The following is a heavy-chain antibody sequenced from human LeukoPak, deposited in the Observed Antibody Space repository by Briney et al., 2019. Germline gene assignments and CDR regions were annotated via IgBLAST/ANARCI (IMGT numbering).Heavy chain of an antibody. J-gene: IGHJ3*01. CDR2: IIGSGSEM. CDR3: AKVQSDIVGAMFFSFDV. D-gene: IGHD1-26*01. CDR1: GFTFNSYS. V-gene: IGHV3-21*06. Sequence: PGGSLRLSCGGSGFTFNSYSMNWVRQAPGKGLEWVASIIGSGSEMFYADSLKGRFTISRDNSKNSLYLQMTSLRVEDTAVYYCAKVQSDIVGAMFFSFDVWGQGTMVSVSS.